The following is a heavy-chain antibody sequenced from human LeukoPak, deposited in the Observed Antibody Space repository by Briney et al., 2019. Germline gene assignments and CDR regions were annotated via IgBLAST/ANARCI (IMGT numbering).Heavy chain of an antibody. CDR1: GGSISGSNW. J-gene: IGHJ2*01. V-gene: IGHV4-4*02. Sequence: SGTLSLTCAVSGGSISGSNWWSWVRQPPGKGLGWIGEIYHSGSTNYNPSLKSRVTISVDKSKNQFSLKLSSVTAADTVVYYCARDCGFYDRGSIHWYFDLWGRGTLVTVSS. CDR3: ARDCGFYDRGSIHWYFDL. CDR2: IYHSGST. D-gene: IGHD3-22*01.